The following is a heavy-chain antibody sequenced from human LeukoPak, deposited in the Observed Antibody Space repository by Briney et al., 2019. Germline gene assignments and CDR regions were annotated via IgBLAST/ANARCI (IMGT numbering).Heavy chain of an antibody. D-gene: IGHD3-3*01. CDR2: INHSGST. J-gene: IGHJ4*02. V-gene: IGHV4-34*01. CDR1: GGSFSGYY. CDR3: ARGRGLTIFGVVTQNYFDY. Sequence: SETLSLTCAVYGGSFSGYYWSWIRQPPGKGLEWIGEINHSGSTNYNPSLKSRVSISVDTSENQFSLKLSSVTAADTAVYYCARGRGLTIFGVVTQNYFDYWGQGTLVTVSS.